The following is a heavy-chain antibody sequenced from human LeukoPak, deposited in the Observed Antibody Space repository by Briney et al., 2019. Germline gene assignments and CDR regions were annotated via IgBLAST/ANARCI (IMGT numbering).Heavy chain of an antibody. J-gene: IGHJ5*02. CDR3: ARHSLLWFGELLWWFDP. CDR1: GGSISSGGYS. V-gene: IGHV4-30-2*01. CDR2: IYHSGST. Sequence: PSETLSLTCAVSGGSISSGGYSWSWIRQPPGKGLEWIGYIYHSGSTYYNPSLKSRVTISVDRSKNQFSLKLSSVTAADTAVYYCARHSLLWFGELLWWFDPWGQGTLVTVSS. D-gene: IGHD3-10*01.